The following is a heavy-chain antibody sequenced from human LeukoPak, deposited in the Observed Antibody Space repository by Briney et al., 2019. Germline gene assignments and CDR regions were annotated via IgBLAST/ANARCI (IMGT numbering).Heavy chain of an antibody. D-gene: IGHD4-23*01. J-gene: IGHJ4*02. CDR3: ARVHTVVTPFDS. CDR2: ISGSGGST. CDR1: GFTFSDYY. V-gene: IGHV3-23*01. Sequence: GGSLRLSCAASGFTFSDYYMSWVRQAPGKGLEWVSAISGSGGSTYYADSVKGRFTISRDNSKNTLYLQMNSLRAEDTAVYYCARVHTVVTPFDSWGQGTLVTVSS.